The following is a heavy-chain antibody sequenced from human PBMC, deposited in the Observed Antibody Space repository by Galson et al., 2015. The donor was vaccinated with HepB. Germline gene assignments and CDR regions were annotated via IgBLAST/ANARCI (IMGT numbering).Heavy chain of an antibody. J-gene: IGHJ4*02. CDR1: GFTFSTYV. Sequence: SLRLSCAASGFTFSTYVMNWVRQAPGKGLEWVSAINGGGGSTYYAGSVKGRFTISRDNSKNTLYLQMNSLRAEDTAVYYCAKESHLSSGWWFDYWGQGALVTVSS. V-gene: IGHV3-23*01. D-gene: IGHD3-22*01. CDR2: INGGGGST. CDR3: AKESHLSSGWWFDY.